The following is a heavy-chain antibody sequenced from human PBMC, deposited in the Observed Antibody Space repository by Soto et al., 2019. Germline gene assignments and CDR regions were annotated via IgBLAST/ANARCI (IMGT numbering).Heavy chain of an antibody. D-gene: IGHD3-10*01. CDR1: GGSISSSSYY. Sequence: PSETLSLTCTVSGGSISSSSYYWGWIRQPPGKGLEWIGSIYYSGSTYYNPSLKSRVTISVDTSKNQFSLKLSPVTAADTAVYYCARPGNYGSGSYLYYLDYWGQGTLVTVSS. J-gene: IGHJ4*02. CDR2: IYYSGST. CDR3: ARPGNYGSGSYLYYLDY. V-gene: IGHV4-39*01.